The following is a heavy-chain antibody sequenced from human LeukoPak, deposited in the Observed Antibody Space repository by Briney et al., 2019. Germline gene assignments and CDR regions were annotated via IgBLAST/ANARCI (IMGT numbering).Heavy chain of an antibody. CDR2: IYYNGST. V-gene: IGHV4-30-4*08. CDR3: ARGGFGCRSTSCLRGFDP. D-gene: IGHD2-2*01. J-gene: IGHJ5*02. Sequence: PSETLSLTCTVPGGSISSGDYSWSWIRQPPGKGLEWIGYIYYNGSTYYNPSLKSRLTISVDTSKNQFSLKRSSVTAADTAVYYCARGGFGCRSTSCLRGFDPWGQGTLVTVSS. CDR1: GGSISSGDYS.